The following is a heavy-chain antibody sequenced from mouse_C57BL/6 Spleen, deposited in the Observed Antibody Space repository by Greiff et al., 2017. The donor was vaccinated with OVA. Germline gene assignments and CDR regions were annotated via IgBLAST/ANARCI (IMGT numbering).Heavy chain of an antibody. Sequence: VQLQQSGPELVKPGASVKISCKASGYAFSSSWMNWVKQRPGKGLEWIGRIYPGDGDTNYNGKFKGKATLTADKSSSTAYMQLSSLTSEDSAVYFCARLRIYYDYDEGALDYWGQGTSVTVSS. V-gene: IGHV1-82*01. CDR3: ARLRIYYDYDEGALDY. J-gene: IGHJ4*01. CDR1: GYAFSSSW. D-gene: IGHD2-4*01. CDR2: IYPGDGDT.